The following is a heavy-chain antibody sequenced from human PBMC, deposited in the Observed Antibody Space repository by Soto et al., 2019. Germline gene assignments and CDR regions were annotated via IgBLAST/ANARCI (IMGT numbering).Heavy chain of an antibody. CDR1: GYTFTSYA. CDR2: INAGNGNT. Sequence: XXVKVSSKASGYTFTSYAMHWVRQAPGQRLEWMGWINAGNGNTKYSQKFQGRVTITRDTSASTAHMELSSLRSEDTAVYYCARDLGGWPDYWGQGTLVTVSS. V-gene: IGHV1-3*01. D-gene: IGHD2-15*01. J-gene: IGHJ4*02. CDR3: ARDLGGWPDY.